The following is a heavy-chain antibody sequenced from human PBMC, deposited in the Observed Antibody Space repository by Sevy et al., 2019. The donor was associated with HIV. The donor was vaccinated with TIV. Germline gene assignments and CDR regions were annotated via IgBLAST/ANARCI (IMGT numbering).Heavy chain of an antibody. Sequence: GGSLRLSCAASGFTFSSYAMSWVRQAPGKGLEWVSAISGSGGSTYYADSVKGRFTISRDNSKNTLYLQMNSLRAEDTAVYYCAKTTVNDYYYGMDVWGQWTTVTVSS. V-gene: IGHV3-23*01. CDR3: AKTTVNDYYYGMDV. CDR1: GFTFSSYA. J-gene: IGHJ6*02. D-gene: IGHD4-4*01. CDR2: ISGSGGST.